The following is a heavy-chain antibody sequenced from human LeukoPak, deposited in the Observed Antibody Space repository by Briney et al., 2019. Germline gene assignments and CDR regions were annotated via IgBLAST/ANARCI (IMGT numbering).Heavy chain of an antibody. D-gene: IGHD5-24*01. CDR1: GFTFSSYA. Sequence: PGGSLRLSCAASGFTFSSYAMSWVRQAPGKGLEWVSVISGSGDSTYYADSVKGRFTISRDNSKNTLYLQMNSLRAEDTAVYYCAKVPIDGYNYYDYWGQGTLVTVFS. CDR2: ISGSGDST. CDR3: AKVPIDGYNYYDY. V-gene: IGHV3-23*01. J-gene: IGHJ4*02.